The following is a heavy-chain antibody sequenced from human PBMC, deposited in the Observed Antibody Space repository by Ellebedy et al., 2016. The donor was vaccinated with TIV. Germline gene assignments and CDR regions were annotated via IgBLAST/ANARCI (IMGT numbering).Heavy chain of an antibody. V-gene: IGHV3-7*03. D-gene: IGHD3-3*01. J-gene: IGHJ4*02. Sequence: PGGSLRLSCAASGFTFSDYYMSWVRQAPGKGLEWVANIKQDGSEKYYVDSVKGRFTISRDNAKNSLYLQMNSLRAEDTAVYYCARDDVTIFDYWGQGTLVTVSS. CDR3: ARDDVTIFDY. CDR2: IKQDGSEK. CDR1: GFTFSDYY.